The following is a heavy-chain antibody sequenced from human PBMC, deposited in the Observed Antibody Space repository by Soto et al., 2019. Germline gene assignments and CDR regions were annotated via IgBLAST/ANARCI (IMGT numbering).Heavy chain of an antibody. CDR2: ISGSGGST. D-gene: IGHD6-19*01. Sequence: PGGSLRLSCAASGFTFSSYAMSWVRQAPGKGLEWVSAISGSGGSTYYADSVKGRFTISRDNSKNTLYLQMNSLRAEDTAVYYCAKDQELDSSGFPGSYYYGMDVWGQGTTVTVSS. CDR3: AKDQELDSSGFPGSYYYGMDV. CDR1: GFTFSSYA. V-gene: IGHV3-23*01. J-gene: IGHJ6*02.